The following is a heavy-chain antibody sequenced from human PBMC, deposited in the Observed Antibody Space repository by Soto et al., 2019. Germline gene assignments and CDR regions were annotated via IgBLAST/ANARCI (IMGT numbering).Heavy chain of an antibody. V-gene: IGHV4-59*08. CDR3: ARQGVAAQWTGGDYYYYYMDV. D-gene: IGHD2-15*01. J-gene: IGHJ6*03. Sequence: SETLSLTCTVSGGSISSYYWSWIRQPPGKGLEWIGYIYYSGSTNYNPSLKSRVTVSVDTSKNQFSLKLSSVTAADTAVYYCARQGVAAQWTGGDYYYYYMDVWGKGTTVTVSS. CDR1: GGSISSYY. CDR2: IYYSGST.